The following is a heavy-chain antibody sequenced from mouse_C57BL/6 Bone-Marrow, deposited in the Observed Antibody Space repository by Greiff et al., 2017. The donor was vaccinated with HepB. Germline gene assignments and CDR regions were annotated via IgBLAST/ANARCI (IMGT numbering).Heavy chain of an antibody. Sequence: EVQGVESGGGLVKPGGSLKLSCAASGFTFSSYAMSWVHQTPEKRLEWVATISDGGSYTYYPDNVKGRFTISRDNAKNNLYLQMSHLKSEDTAMYYCARRFYSNYGFAYWGQGTLVTVSA. CDR3: ARRFYSNYGFAY. CDR2: ISDGGSYT. CDR1: GFTFSSYA. V-gene: IGHV5-4*01. D-gene: IGHD2-5*01. J-gene: IGHJ3*01.